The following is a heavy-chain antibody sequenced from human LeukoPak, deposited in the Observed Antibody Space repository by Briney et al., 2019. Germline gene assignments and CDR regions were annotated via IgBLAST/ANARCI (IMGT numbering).Heavy chain of an antibody. V-gene: IGHV4-34*01. D-gene: IGHD3-10*01. CDR2: INHSGST. J-gene: IGHJ5*02. CDR1: GGSFSGYY. CDR3: ARVLVWFGGTLDP. Sequence: SETLSLTCAVYGGSFSGYYWSWIRQPPGMGLEWIGEINHSGSTNYNPSLKSRVTISVDTSKTQFSLKLSSVTAADTAVYYCARVLVWFGGTLDPWGQGTLVTVSS.